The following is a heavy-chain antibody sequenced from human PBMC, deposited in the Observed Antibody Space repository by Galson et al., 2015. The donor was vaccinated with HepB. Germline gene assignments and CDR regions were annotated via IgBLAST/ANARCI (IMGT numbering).Heavy chain of an antibody. J-gene: IGHJ4*02. D-gene: IGHD1-26*01. CDR1: GGSISSGGYY. V-gene: IGHV4-31*03. CDR2: IYYSGST. Sequence: TLSLTCTVSGGSISSGGYYWSWIRQHPGKGLEWIGYIYYSGSTYYNPSLKSRVTISVDTSKNQFSLKLSSVTAADTAVYYCARDSPRSYGYDYWGQGTLVTVSS. CDR3: ARDSPRSYGYDY.